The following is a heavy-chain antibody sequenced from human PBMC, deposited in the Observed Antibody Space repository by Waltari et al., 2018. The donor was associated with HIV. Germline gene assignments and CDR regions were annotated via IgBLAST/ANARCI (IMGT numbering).Heavy chain of an antibody. Sequence: EVQVQESGGGLVQPGGSLRLSCAASGFIFSGYWMHWVRQAPGQGLVWVSHISNDGGRTSYADSVKGRFTISRDNADDSVFLYMSDLRVDDTAIYFCARDSYGGDYWGRGTQVTVSS. CDR3: ARDSYGGDY. V-gene: IGHV3-74*01. D-gene: IGHD4-17*01. CDR1: GFIFSGYW. J-gene: IGHJ4*02. CDR2: ISNDGGRT.